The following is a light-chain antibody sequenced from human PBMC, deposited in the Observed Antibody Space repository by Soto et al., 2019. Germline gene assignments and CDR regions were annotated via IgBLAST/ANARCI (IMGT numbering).Light chain of an antibody. CDR2: EVN. Sequence: QSALTQPRSVSGSPGQSVTISCTATGSDVGDSSHVSWYQLHPGKAPQLMIYEVNNRPAGVPDRFSGSKSGSTASLTISGLNAEDAAEYYGSLSPSSLTWLFGGGTKLTVL. CDR3: SLSPSSLTWL. J-gene: IGLJ3*02. V-gene: IGLV2-11*01. CDR1: GSDVGDSSH.